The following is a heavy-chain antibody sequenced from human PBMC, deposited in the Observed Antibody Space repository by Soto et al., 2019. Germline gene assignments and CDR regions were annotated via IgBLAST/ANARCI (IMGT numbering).Heavy chain of an antibody. Sequence: EVQLLESGGGLVQPGGSLRLSCAASGFTFSSYAMSWVRQAPGKGLEWVSAISGSGGSTYYADSVKGRFTISRDNSKNTRYLEMNSLRAEDTAVYYCAKVYYDSSGYSGALDICGQGTMVTVSS. J-gene: IGHJ3*02. V-gene: IGHV3-23*01. CDR2: ISGSGGST. D-gene: IGHD3-22*01. CDR3: AKVYYDSSGYSGALDI. CDR1: GFTFSSYA.